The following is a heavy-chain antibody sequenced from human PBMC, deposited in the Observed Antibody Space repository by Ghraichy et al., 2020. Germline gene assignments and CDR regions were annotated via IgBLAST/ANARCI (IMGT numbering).Heavy chain of an antibody. V-gene: IGHV4-31*03. CDR1: GGSISSGGYY. D-gene: IGHD5-12*01. CDR2: IYDTAST. Sequence: SETLSLTCTVSGGSISSGGYYWSWIRQHPGKGLEWIGYIYDTASTYYNLSLKIRVTISVDTSKNQFSLKLSSVTAADTSVYYCARVLSGYDRPNYGMDVWGQGTTVTVSS. J-gene: IGHJ6*02. CDR3: ARVLSGYDRPNYGMDV.